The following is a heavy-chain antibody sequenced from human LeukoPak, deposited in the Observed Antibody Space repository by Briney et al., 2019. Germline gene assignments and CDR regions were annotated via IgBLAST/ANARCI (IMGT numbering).Heavy chain of an antibody. J-gene: IGHJ6*02. CDR1: GYTFTSYD. D-gene: IGHD2-21*02. CDR2: INASGGST. CDR3: AREVVTATIYYYYGMDV. V-gene: IGHV1-46*01. Sequence: GASVKVSCKASGYTFTSYDMNWVRQAPGQGLEWMGIINASGGSTSYAQKFQGRVTMTRDTSTSTVYMELSSLRSEDTAVYYCAREVVTATIYYYYGMDVWGQGTTVTVSS.